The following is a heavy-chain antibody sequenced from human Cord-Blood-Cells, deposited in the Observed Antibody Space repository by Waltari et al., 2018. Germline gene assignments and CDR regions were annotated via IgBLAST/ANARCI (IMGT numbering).Heavy chain of an antibody. Sequence: QVQLQQWGAGLLKPSETLSLTCAVYGGSFSGYYWSWIRQPPGKGLEWIGEINHSGSTNYNPSLKSRVTISVGTSKNQFSLKLSSVTAADTAVYYCARSGDSGSYDYWGQGTLVTVSS. V-gene: IGHV4-34*01. D-gene: IGHD1-26*01. CDR2: INHSGST. J-gene: IGHJ4*02. CDR3: ARSGDSGSYDY. CDR1: GGSFSGYY.